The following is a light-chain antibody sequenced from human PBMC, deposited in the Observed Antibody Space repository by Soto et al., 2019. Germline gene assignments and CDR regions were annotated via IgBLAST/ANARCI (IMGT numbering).Light chain of an antibody. V-gene: IGKV1-39*01. J-gene: IGKJ1*01. CDR3: QQSYRTPT. CDR2: AAS. CDR1: QSISIY. Sequence: DIQMTQSPSSLSASVGDRVTITCRASQSISIYLNWYQQKPGTAPKLLIYAASSLQGGVPSRFSGSGSGTDFTLTISSLQPEDFATYYCQQSYRTPTFGQGTKVEVK.